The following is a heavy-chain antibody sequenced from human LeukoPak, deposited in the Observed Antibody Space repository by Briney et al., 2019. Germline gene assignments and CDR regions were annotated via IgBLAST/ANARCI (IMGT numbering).Heavy chain of an antibody. Sequence: GGSLRLSCAASGFSFSSYAMSWVRQAPGRGLEWVSGISGSGGSTFYADSVKGRFTISRDNSKNTLYLQMNSLRVEDTAVYYCAKDRWELLPNCFDYWGQGTLVTVSS. J-gene: IGHJ4*02. CDR1: GFSFSSYA. D-gene: IGHD1-26*01. V-gene: IGHV3-23*01. CDR2: ISGSGGST. CDR3: AKDRWELLPNCFDY.